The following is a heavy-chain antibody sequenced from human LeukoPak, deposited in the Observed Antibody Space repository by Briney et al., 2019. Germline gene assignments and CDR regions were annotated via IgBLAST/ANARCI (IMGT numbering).Heavy chain of an antibody. CDR1: GYTFTGYY. J-gene: IGHJ5*02. CDR2: INPNSGGT. CDR3: ARELLVRRNWFDP. V-gene: IGHV1-2*02. D-gene: IGHD3-10*01. Sequence: GASVKVSCKASGYTFTGYYMHWVRQAPGQGLEWMGWINPNSGGTNDAQKFQGRVTMTRDTSISTAYMELSRLRSDDTAVYYCARELLVRRNWFDPWGQEPWSPSPQ.